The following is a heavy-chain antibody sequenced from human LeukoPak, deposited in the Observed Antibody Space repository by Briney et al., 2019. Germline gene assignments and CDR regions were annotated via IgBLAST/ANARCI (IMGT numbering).Heavy chain of an antibody. D-gene: IGHD3-22*01. V-gene: IGHV4-39*07. J-gene: IGHJ6*03. Sequence: SETLSLTCTVSGGSISSSSYYWGWIRQPPGKGLEWIGSIYYSGSTNYNPSLKSRVTISVDTSKNQFSLKLSSVTAADTAVYYCARGPYYDSSGYYYTDYYYYMDVWGKGTTVTVSS. CDR2: IYYSGST. CDR1: GGSISSSSYY. CDR3: ARGPYYDSSGYYYTDYYYYMDV.